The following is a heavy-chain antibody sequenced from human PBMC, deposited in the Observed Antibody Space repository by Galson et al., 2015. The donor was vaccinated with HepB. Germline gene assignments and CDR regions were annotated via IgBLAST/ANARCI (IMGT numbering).Heavy chain of an antibody. CDR2: ISSSSNTI. CDR1: GFTFSSYA. J-gene: IGHJ4*02. V-gene: IGHV3-48*04. Sequence: SLRLSCAASGFTFSSYAMSWVRQAPGKGLEWVSYISSSSNTIYYADSVQGRFTISRDNAKNSLYLQMNSLRAEDTAVYYCARGLSGSGDRNFDYWGQGTLVTVSS. CDR3: ARGLSGSGDRNFDY. D-gene: IGHD3-10*01.